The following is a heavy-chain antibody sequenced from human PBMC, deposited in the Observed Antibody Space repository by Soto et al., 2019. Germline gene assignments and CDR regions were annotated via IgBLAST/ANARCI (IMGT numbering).Heavy chain of an antibody. V-gene: IGHV3-21*02. CDR1: GFTFSSYN. CDR2: ISSSSNYI. J-gene: IGHJ4*02. Sequence: EVQLVESGGGLVKPGGSLRLSCTASGFTFSSYNMNWVRQAPGKGLEWVSSISSSSNYISYADSMKGRFTISRDNAKNSLYLQMNSLRAEDTAVYYCARENAYGDNDSFDYWGQGTLVTVSA. CDR3: ARENAYGDNDSFDY. D-gene: IGHD4-17*01.